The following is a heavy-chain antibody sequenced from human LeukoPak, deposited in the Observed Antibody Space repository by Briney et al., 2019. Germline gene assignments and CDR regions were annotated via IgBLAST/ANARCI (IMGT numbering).Heavy chain of an antibody. Sequence: SETLSLTCTVSGGSISRSSYYWGWIRQPPGKGLEWIGSIFYSGSTYYNPSLKSRVTISVDTSKNQFSLKLSSVTAADTAVYYCARLVMIAAESYFQHWGQGTLVTVSS. CDR3: ARLVMIAAESYFQH. CDR1: GGSISRSSYY. D-gene: IGHD6-13*01. CDR2: IFYSGST. V-gene: IGHV4-39*01. J-gene: IGHJ1*01.